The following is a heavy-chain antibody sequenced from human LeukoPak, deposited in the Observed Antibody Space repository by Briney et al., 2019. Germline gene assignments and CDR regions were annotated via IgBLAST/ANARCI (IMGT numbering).Heavy chain of an antibody. D-gene: IGHD2-21*01. CDR3: VRVGESTRS. Sequence: GGSLRLSCAASGFTFDDYAMHWARQAPGKGLEWVSGISWNSGYIGYADSVKGRFTISRDNAKNTLYLQMNSLRAEDTAVYYCVRVGESTRSWGQGTLVTVSS. CDR2: ISWNSGYI. J-gene: IGHJ5*02. V-gene: IGHV3-9*01. CDR1: GFTFDDYA.